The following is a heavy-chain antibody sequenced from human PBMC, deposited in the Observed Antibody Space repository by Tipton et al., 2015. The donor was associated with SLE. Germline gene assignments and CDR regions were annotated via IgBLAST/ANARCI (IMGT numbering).Heavy chain of an antibody. CDR1: GGSISTYY. CDR2: IYHTGST. D-gene: IGHD3-10*01. Sequence: GLVKPSETLSLTCTVSGGSISTYYWSWIRQPPKQGLEWIGWIYHTGSTDYNPSLKSRVTISVDTSKNQFSLRLSSVTAADTAVYYCARDYYGSGFDAFDILGQGTMVTVSS. J-gene: IGHJ3*02. V-gene: IGHV4-59*01. CDR3: ARDYYGSGFDAFDI.